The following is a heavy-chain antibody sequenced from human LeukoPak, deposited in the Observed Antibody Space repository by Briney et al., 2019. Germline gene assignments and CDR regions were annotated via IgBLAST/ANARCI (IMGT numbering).Heavy chain of an antibody. V-gene: IGHV3-43*01. CDR1: GFTFDDYT. CDR2: ISWDGGST. Sequence: PGGSLRLSCAASGFTFDDYTMHWVRQAPGKGLEWVSLISWDGGSTYYADSVKGRFTISRDNSKNSLYLQMNSLRTEDTALYYCAKDGRTGDYFDYWGQRTLVTVSS. CDR3: AKDGRTGDYFDY. D-gene: IGHD7-27*01. J-gene: IGHJ4*02.